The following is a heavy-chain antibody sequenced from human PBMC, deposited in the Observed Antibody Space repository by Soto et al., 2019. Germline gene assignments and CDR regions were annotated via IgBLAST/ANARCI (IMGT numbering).Heavy chain of an antibody. CDR1: GYTLTGSS. CDR3: ATLNPYFDF. J-gene: IGHJ4*02. V-gene: IGHV1-24*01. CDR2: FDPEDGDT. Sequence: ASVKVSCKVSGYTLTGSSMHWVRQAPGRGLEWMGGFDPEDGDTVYAQSFQGRVTMTEDSSTDTAYMELNSLTSADTAVDYCATLNPYFDFWGQGTPVTVSS.